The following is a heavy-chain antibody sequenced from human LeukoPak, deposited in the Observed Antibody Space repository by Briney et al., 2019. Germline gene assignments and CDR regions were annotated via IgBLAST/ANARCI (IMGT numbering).Heavy chain of an antibody. Sequence: GGSLRLSCAASGFTFSSYWMSWVRQAPGKGLEGGANIKQVGSEKYYVDSVKGRFTISRDNAKNSLYLQMNSLRAEDTAVYYCAREVAARRLGSWFDPWGQGTLVTVSS. CDR2: IKQVGSEK. V-gene: IGHV3-7*01. CDR1: GFTFSSYW. J-gene: IGHJ5*02. CDR3: AREVAARRLGSWFDP. D-gene: IGHD6-6*01.